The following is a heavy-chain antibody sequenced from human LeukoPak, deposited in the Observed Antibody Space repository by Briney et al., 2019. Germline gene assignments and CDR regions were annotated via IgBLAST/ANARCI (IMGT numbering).Heavy chain of an antibody. J-gene: IGHJ4*02. Sequence: GGSLRLSCAASGFTFSSYAMSWVRQAPGKGLEWVSAISGSGGSTYYADSVKGRFTISRDNSKNTLYLQMNSLRAEDTAVYYCARDWGFYYYDSSGYYLNWGQGTLVTVSS. V-gene: IGHV3-23*01. CDR2: ISGSGGST. CDR3: ARDWGFYYYDSSGYYLN. D-gene: IGHD3-22*01. CDR1: GFTFSSYA.